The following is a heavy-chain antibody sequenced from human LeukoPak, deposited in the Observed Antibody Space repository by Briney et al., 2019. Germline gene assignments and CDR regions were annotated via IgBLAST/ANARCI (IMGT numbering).Heavy chain of an antibody. Sequence: PGGSLRLSCAGAGXTFTSYVMSWVRQAPGKGLEWVSSITDSGGSTYHADSVKGRFTISRDNSKNTLYLQMSSLRVEDTAIYYCAQGSSGSPSGGNWGQGTLVTVSS. J-gene: IGHJ4*02. D-gene: IGHD3-22*01. V-gene: IGHV3-23*01. CDR1: GXTFTSYV. CDR3: AQGSSGSPSGGN. CDR2: ITDSGGST.